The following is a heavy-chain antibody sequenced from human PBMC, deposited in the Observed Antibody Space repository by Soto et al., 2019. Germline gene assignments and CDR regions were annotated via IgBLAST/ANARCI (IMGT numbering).Heavy chain of an antibody. CDR1: GYTFTSYY. CDR2: INPSGGST. J-gene: IGHJ4*02. V-gene: IGHV1-46*01. CDR3: ARGGIIAARPGFFDY. D-gene: IGHD6-6*01. Sequence: ASVKVSCKASGYTFTSYYMHWVRQAPGQGLEWMGIINPSGGSTSYAQKFQGRVTMTRDTSTSTVYMELSSLRSEDTAVYYCARGGIIAARPGFFDYWGQGTLVTVSS.